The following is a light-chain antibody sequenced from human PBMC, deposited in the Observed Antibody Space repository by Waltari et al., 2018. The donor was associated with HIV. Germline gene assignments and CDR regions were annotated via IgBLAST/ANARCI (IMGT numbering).Light chain of an antibody. CDR1: SLNIRAGYD. CDR2: GNS. CDR3: QSYDSSLRGWV. V-gene: IGLV1-40*01. J-gene: IGLJ3*02. Sequence: QSVLKQPPSVSGAPGQRVHISCPGRSLNIRAGYDVQWYQPLPGTAPKLLSHGNSYRPSGVPDRFSCSKSGTSASLAITGLQAEDEADYYCQSYDSSLRGWVFGGGTKLTVL.